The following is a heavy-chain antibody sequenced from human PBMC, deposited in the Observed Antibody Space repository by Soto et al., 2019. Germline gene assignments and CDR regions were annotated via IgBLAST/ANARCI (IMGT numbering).Heavy chain of an antibody. CDR1: GYSFSSYW. J-gene: IGHJ6*02. D-gene: IGHD5-18*01. V-gene: IGHV5-51*01. Sequence: PGESLKISCKGSGYSFSSYWIGWVRQMPGKGLEWMGIIYPGDSDTRYSPSFQGQVTISADKSISTAYLQWSSLKASDTAMYYCARRNVGYSYVEGMDVWGQGTTVTVSS. CDR3: ARRNVGYSYVEGMDV. CDR2: IYPGDSDT.